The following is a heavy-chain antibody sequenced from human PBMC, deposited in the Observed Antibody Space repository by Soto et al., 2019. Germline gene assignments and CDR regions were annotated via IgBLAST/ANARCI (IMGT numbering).Heavy chain of an antibody. V-gene: IGHV3-11*01. Sequence: QVHLVESGGGLVKPGGSLRLSCAASGFTFSDYQMSWIRQAPGKGLEWVSYIGSSGLSVYYEDSVKGRFTISRDNANNLLYLQMNSLRAEDSAVYYCARVLRQLLSHNYSYYYLAVWGKGTTVSVSS. CDR2: IGSSGLSV. CDR1: GFTFSDYQ. D-gene: IGHD2-2*01. CDR3: ARVLRQLLSHNYSYYYLAV. J-gene: IGHJ6*03.